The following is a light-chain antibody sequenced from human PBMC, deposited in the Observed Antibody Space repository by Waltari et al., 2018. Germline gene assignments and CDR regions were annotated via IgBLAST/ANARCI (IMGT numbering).Light chain of an antibody. J-gene: IGKJ3*01. Sequence: EIVMTQSSATLSVSPGERATLSCRASQSVRSNLAWYQQKPGQAPRLLIYGASNRATGVPARFSGSGSGTDFTLTISSLQSEDFAIYYCQQYNNWPPVFTFGPGTRVDIK. V-gene: IGKV3-15*01. CDR1: QSVRSN. CDR2: GAS. CDR3: QQYNNWPPVFT.